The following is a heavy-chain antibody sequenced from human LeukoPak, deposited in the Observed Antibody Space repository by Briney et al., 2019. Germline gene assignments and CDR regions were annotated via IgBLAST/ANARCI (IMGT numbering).Heavy chain of an antibody. CDR2: IRYDGSNK. J-gene: IGHJ4*02. V-gene: IGHV3-30*02. CDR1: GFTFSSYG. D-gene: IGHD3-22*01. CDR3: AKDEYYDDSSGPQIH. Sequence: GGSLRLSCAASGFTFSSYGMHWVRQAPGKGLEWVAFIRYDGSNKYYADSVKGRFTISRDNSKNTLYLQMNSLRAEDTAVYYCAKDEYYDDSSGPQIHWGQGTLVTVSS.